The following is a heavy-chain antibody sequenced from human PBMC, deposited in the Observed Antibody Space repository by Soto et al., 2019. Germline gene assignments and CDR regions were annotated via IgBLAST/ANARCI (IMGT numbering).Heavy chain of an antibody. V-gene: IGHV1-69*02. CDR3: ARGGLYGSGSYHNSDL. Sequence: ASVKVSCKASGGTFSSYTISWVRQAPGQGLEWMGRITPILGIANYAQKFQGRVTITADKSTSTAYMELSSLRSEDTAVYYCARGGLYGSGSYHNSDLWGRGTLVTVSS. CDR1: GGTFSSYT. D-gene: IGHD3-10*01. CDR2: ITPILGIA. J-gene: IGHJ2*01.